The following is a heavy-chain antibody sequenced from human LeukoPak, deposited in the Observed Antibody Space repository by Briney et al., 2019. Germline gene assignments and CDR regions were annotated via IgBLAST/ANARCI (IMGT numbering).Heavy chain of an antibody. CDR2: MNPNSGNT. D-gene: IGHD3-3*01. CDR3: ARVFPYYDFWSGYRNWFDP. V-gene: IGHV1-8*01. Sequence: ASVKVSCKASGYTFTSYDINWVRQATGQGLEWMGWMNPNSGNTGYAQKFQGRVTMTRNTSISTAYMELSSLRSEDTAVYYCARVFPYYDFWSGYRNWFDPWGRGTLVTVSS. CDR1: GYTFTSYD. J-gene: IGHJ5*02.